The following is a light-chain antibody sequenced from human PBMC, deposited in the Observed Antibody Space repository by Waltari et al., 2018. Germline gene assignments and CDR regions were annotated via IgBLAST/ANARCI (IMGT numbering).Light chain of an antibody. V-gene: IGLV2-23*02. CDR1: SSYVGNYNR. CDR3: SSYAGSSKGV. CDR2: AVS. Sequence: QSALTQPASVSGSPGQSITISCTGTSSYVGNYNRVSWYQQHPGKAPKLMIYAVSKRPSGVSDRFSGSKSGDMASLTISGLQPEDEAEYFCSSYAGSSKGVFGGGTKVTVL. J-gene: IGLJ2*01.